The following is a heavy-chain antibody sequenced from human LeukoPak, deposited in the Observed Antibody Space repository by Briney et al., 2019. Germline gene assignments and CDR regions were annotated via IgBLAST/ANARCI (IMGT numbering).Heavy chain of an antibody. CDR2: IYYSGST. CDR3: ARATYYDSDFDY. Sequence: SETLSLTCTVSGGSLSSYYWSWLRQPPGKGLEWIGYIYYSGSTNYNPSLKSRVTISVDTSKNQFSLKLSSVTAADTAVYYCARATYYDSDFDYWGQGTLVTVSS. D-gene: IGHD3-3*01. CDR1: GGSLSSYY. J-gene: IGHJ4*02. V-gene: IGHV4-59*01.